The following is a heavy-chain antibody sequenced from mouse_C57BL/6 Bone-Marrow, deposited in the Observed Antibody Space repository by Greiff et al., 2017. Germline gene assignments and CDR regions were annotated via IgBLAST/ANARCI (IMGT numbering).Heavy chain of an antibody. CDR3: ADGGLRRAMDY. CDR1: GYTFTDYY. CDR2: INPNNGGT. Sequence: EVQLQQSGPELVKPGASVKISCKASGYTFTDYYMNWVKQSHGKSLEWIGDINPNNGGTSYNQKFKGKATLTVDKSSSTAYMELRSLTSEDSAVYYCADGGLRRAMDYWGQGTSVTVSS. J-gene: IGHJ4*01. V-gene: IGHV1-26*01. D-gene: IGHD2-4*01.